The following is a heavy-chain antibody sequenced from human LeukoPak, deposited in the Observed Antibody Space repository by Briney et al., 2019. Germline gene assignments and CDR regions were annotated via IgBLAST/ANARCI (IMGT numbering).Heavy chain of an antibody. CDR3: ARSDYHASGRHTLFDAFDI. CDR2: IDDSGNT. V-gene: IGHV4-59*01. J-gene: IGHJ3*02. Sequence: SSETLSLTCTVSGGSISGYYWSWIRRPPGKGLEWMGYIDDSGNTNYSPSLKSQVTISVDRSKNQFSLKLNFVTSADTAVYYCARSDYHASGRHTLFDAFDIWGQGTRVTVSS. D-gene: IGHD3-10*01. CDR1: GGSISGYY.